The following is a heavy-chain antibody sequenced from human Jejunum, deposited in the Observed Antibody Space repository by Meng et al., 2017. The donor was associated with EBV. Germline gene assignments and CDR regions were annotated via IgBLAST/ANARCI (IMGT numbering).Heavy chain of an antibody. J-gene: IGHJ1*01. D-gene: IGHD6-13*01. Sequence: QIQSPQSGPGLGVPSPDPPRTCAISRDSVSTNSAAWHGIRQSPSRGLKGVGRTYYRSKWYYDYAVSVKSRMTINPDTSKNQFSLQLNSVTPEDTAVYYCARGAYTSTWFWGQGTLVTVSS. CDR3: ARGAYTSTWF. CDR1: RDSVSTNSAA. V-gene: IGHV6-1*01. CDR2: TYYRSKWYY.